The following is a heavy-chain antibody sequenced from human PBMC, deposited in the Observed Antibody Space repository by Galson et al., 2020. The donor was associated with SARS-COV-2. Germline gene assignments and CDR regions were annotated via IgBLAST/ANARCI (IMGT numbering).Heavy chain of an antibody. CDR2: FDPEDGET. CDR3: ATALAIVVVPAAIQPSNNYYYGMDV. Sequence: ASVKVSCKVSGYTLTELSMHWVRQAPGKGLKWMGGFDPEDGETIYAQKFQGRVTMTEDTSTDTAYMELSSLRSEDTAVYYCATALAIVVVPAAIQPSNNYYYGMDVWGQGTTVTVSS. CDR1: GYTLTELS. V-gene: IGHV1-24*01. D-gene: IGHD2-2*01. J-gene: IGHJ6*02.